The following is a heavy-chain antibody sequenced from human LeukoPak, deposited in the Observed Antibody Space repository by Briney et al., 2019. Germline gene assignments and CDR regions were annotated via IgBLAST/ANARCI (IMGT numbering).Heavy chain of an antibody. CDR2: INPNSGGT. D-gene: IGHD6-19*01. J-gene: IGHJ4*02. V-gene: IGHV1-2*02. Sequence: ASVKVSCRASGYPFTVYYMHWVRQAPGQGLEWMGWINPNSGGTNYAQKFQGRVTMTRDTSISTAYMELSRLRSDDTAVYYCARAVAGRIDYWGQGTLVTVSS. CDR3: ARAVAGRIDY. CDR1: GYPFTVYY.